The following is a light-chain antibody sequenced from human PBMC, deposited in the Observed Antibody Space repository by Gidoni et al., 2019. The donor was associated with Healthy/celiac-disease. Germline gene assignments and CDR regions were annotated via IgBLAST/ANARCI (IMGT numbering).Light chain of an antibody. CDR2: ASS. J-gene: IGKJ4*01. Sequence: ETALTQSPATLSLSPGERATLSCRASQSVSRYLAWYQQKSGQDPRLLIYASSNGAAGIPARFSSGGSRTDFTLTINSLEPEDFAVYCCQQRTSWLTFGGGTKVEIK. CDR1: QSVSRY. V-gene: IGKV3-11*01. CDR3: QQRTSWLT.